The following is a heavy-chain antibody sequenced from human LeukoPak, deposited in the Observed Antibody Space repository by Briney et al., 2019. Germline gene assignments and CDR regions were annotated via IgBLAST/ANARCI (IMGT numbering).Heavy chain of an antibody. J-gene: IGHJ6*03. Sequence: SVKVSCKASGGTFSSYAISWVRQAPGQGLEWMGGIIPIFGTANYAQKFQGGVAITADESTSTAYMELSSLRSEDTAVYYCARVPYCSSTSCSPMNYYYYYYMDVWGKGTTVTVSS. D-gene: IGHD2-2*01. CDR3: ARVPYCSSTSCSPMNYYYYYYMDV. CDR1: GGTFSSYA. CDR2: IIPIFGTA. V-gene: IGHV1-69*13.